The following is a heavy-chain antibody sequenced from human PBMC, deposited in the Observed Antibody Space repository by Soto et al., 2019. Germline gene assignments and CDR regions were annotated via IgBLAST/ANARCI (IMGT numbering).Heavy chain of an antibody. CDR3: AKDGSTYYDFWSGYYFDY. J-gene: IGHJ4*02. D-gene: IGHD3-3*01. CDR1: GFTFSSYA. CDR2: ISGSGGST. Sequence: GESLKISCAASGFTFSSYAMSWVRQAPGKGLEWVSAISGSGGSTYYADSVKGRFTISRDNSKNTLYLQMNSLRAEDTAVYYCAKDGSTYYDFWSGYYFDYWGQGTLVTVSS. V-gene: IGHV3-23*01.